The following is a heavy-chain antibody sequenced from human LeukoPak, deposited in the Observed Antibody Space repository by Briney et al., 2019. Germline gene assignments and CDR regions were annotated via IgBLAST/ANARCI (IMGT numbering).Heavy chain of an antibody. J-gene: IGHJ4*02. Sequence: GGSLRLSCAASGFTFSSYEMNWVRQAPGKGLEWVSRISDSGDIPYYADSVKGRFTISRDNTKNTLYLKMKSLRVEDTAVYYCAKDRAGYSGARGFDYWGQGTLVTVSS. CDR3: AKDRAGYSGARGFDY. CDR2: ISDSGDIP. CDR1: GFTFSSYE. D-gene: IGHD5-12*01. V-gene: IGHV3-23*01.